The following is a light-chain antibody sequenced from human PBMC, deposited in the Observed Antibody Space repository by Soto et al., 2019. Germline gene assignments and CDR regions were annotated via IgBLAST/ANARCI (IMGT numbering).Light chain of an antibody. CDR2: AGS. Sequence: QSALTPPRPMSGSPGRSVTIPCPGTNSDVGGYNFVSWYPQIPGKAPKLMISAGSQRPSGVTDSSSGSKSGNTASLTISGLQAEDEADYFCCSYTASDIWVFGGGTKVTVL. J-gene: IGLJ3*02. CDR1: NSDVGGYNF. V-gene: IGLV2-11*01. CDR3: CSYTASDIWV.